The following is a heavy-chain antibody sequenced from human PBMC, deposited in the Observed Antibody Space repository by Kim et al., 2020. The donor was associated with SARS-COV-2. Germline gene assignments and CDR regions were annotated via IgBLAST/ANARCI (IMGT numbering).Heavy chain of an antibody. CDR3: AKAGGYYVFEY. CDR2: ISGSGGWT. D-gene: IGHD3-10*02. Sequence: GGSLRLSCAASGFTFSNYAMNWVRQAPGKGLEWVSVISGSGGWTYYADSVKGRFTISTDNSKSTLYLQMSSLRAEDTAVYYCAKAGGYYVFEYWGQGTLVTVSS. V-gene: IGHV3-23*01. J-gene: IGHJ4*02. CDR1: GFTFSNYA.